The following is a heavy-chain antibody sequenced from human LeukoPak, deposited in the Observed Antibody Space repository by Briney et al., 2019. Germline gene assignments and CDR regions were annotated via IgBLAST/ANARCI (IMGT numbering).Heavy chain of an antibody. CDR2: ISSSSSYI. D-gene: IGHD5/OR15-5a*01. CDR3: ASVPRVYPGY. V-gene: IGHV3-21*01. J-gene: IGHJ4*02. CDR1: GFTLSSYS. Sequence: GGSLRLSCAASGFTLSSYSMNWVRQAPGKGLEWVSSISSSSSYIYYADSVKGRFTISRDNAKNSLYLQMNSLRAEDTAVYYCASVPRVYPGYWGQGTLVTVSS.